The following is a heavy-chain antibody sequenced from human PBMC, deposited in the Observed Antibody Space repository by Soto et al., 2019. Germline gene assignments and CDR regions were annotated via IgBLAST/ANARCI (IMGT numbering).Heavy chain of an antibody. Sequence: GGSLRLSCAASGFSFTNFAMSWVRQAPGKGLEWVAGIGASGDITWYADSVKGRLSISRDNSNTTLYLQLNSLRFEDTAVYYCAKDDFTDRGDDYFDYWGPGTLVTVSS. CDR3: AKDDFTDRGDDYFDY. CDR1: GFSFTNFA. CDR2: IGASGDIT. V-gene: IGHV3-23*01. J-gene: IGHJ4*02. D-gene: IGHD2-21*02.